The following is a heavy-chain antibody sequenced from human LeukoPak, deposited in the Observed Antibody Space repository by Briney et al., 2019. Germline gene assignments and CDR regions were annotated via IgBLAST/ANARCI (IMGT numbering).Heavy chain of an antibody. Sequence: PGGSLRLSCAASGFTFDDYAMHWVRQAPGKGLEWVSGISWNSGSIGYADSVKGRFTISRDNAKNSLYLQMNSLRAEDTALYYCAKGYITMIVVPLLDAFDIWGQGTMVTVSS. V-gene: IGHV3-9*01. D-gene: IGHD3-22*01. CDR2: ISWNSGSI. J-gene: IGHJ3*02. CDR1: GFTFDDYA. CDR3: AKGYITMIVVPLLDAFDI.